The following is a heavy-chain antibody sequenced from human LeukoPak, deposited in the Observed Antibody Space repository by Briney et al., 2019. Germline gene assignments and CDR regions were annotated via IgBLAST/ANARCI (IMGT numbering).Heavy chain of an antibody. CDR3: ARLVVAATNYDY. CDR2: INHGGST. V-gene: IGHV4-34*01. CDR1: GGSFSGYY. J-gene: IGHJ4*02. D-gene: IGHD2-15*01. Sequence: SETLSLTCAVYGGSFSGYYWSWIRQPPGKGLEWIGEINHGGSTNYNPSLKSRVTISVDTSKNQFSLKLSSVTAADTAVYYCARLVVAATNYDYWGQGTLVTVSS.